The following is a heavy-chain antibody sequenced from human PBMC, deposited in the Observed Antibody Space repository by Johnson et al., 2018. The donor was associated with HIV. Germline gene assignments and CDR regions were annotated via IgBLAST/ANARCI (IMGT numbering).Heavy chain of an antibody. Sequence: QVLLVESGGGVVQPGGSLRLSCAASGFTFSTYGMHWVRQAPGKGLEWVAFIRYDGSNKYYADSVKGRFTISRDNSKNTLYVQMNSLRVEDTAVYYCAKDDSPSGAFDIWGQGTMVTVSS. CDR3: AKDDSPSGAFDI. J-gene: IGHJ3*02. CDR1: GFTFSTYG. V-gene: IGHV3-30*02. CDR2: IRYDGSNK. D-gene: IGHD3-10*01.